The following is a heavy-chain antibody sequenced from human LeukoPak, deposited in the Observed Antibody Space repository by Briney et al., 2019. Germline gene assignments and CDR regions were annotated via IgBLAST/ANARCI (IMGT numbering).Heavy chain of an antibody. CDR1: GYTFINYY. CDR2: INPSGGST. J-gene: IGHJ4*02. V-gene: IGHV1-46*01. CDR3: ARHSLPGTTPFDY. Sequence: GASVTVSCKASGYTFINYYIHWVRQAPGQGLEWVGIINPSGGSTTYAQKFQGRVSMTRDTSTSTVYMELSSLESDDTALYYCARHSLPGTTPFDYWGQGTLVTVSS. D-gene: IGHD1-1*01.